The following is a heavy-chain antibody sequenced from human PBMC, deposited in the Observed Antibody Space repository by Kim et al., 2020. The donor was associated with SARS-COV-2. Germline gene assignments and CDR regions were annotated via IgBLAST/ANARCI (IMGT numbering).Heavy chain of an antibody. CDR2: ISRGVSSI. V-gene: IGHV3-21*01. D-gene: IGHD3-22*01. Sequence: GGSLRLSCAASGFTFSTYHMTWVRQAPGKGLEWLSSISRGVSSIFYADSVKGRFTISRDNAVNSLYLQLDSLRAEDTAVYYCARDGDYYDSAGYPDYFDSWGQGTLVTVSS. J-gene: IGHJ4*02. CDR3: ARDGDYYDSAGYPDYFDS. CDR1: GFTFSTYH.